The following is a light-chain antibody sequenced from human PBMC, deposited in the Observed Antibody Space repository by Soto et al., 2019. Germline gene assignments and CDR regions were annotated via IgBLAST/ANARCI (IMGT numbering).Light chain of an antibody. CDR2: GAS. CDR1: QSVSSN. V-gene: IGKV3-15*01. CDR3: QHYNDWPQ. J-gene: IGKJ1*01. Sequence: EIVMTQSPATLSVSPGERATLSCRASQSVSSNLAWYQQKPGQAPRLLIYGASTSATGIPTRFSGSGSGTEFTLTISSLQSEDLAVYYWQHYNDWPQFGQGTKVVIK.